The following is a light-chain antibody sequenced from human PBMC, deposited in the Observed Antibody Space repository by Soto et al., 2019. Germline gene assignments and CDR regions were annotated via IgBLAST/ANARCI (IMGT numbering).Light chain of an antibody. V-gene: IGKV3-11*01. CDR2: DAS. CDR1: QSIGTY. CDR3: QQRRNWA. J-gene: IGKJ4*01. Sequence: EIVLTQSPGTLSLSPGEGATLSCRASQSIGTYLAWYQHKPGQAPRLLIYDASNRATGIPARFIGSGSGTDFTLTISSLEPEDFAVYYCQQRRNWAFGGGTKVEIK.